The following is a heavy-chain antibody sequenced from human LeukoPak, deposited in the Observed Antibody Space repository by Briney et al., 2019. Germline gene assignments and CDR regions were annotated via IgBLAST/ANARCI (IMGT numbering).Heavy chain of an antibody. CDR1: GFTFSNAW. Sequence: GGSLRLSCAASGFTFSNAWMSWVRQAPGKGLEWVGRIKSKTDGGTTDYAAPAKGRFTISRDDSKNTLYLQMNSLKTEDTAVYYCTTDPPDILTGYYLAFDIWGQGTMVTVSS. D-gene: IGHD3-9*01. CDR3: TTDPPDILTGYYLAFDI. J-gene: IGHJ3*02. V-gene: IGHV3-15*01. CDR2: IKSKTDGGTT.